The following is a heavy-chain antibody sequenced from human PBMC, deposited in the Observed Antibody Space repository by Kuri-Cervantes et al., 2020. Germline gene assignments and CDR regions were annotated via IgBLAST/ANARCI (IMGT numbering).Heavy chain of an antibody. J-gene: IGHJ3*02. CDR1: GFTFADYA. CDR2: IRWNSGSI. V-gene: IGHV3-9*01. Sequence: GGSLTLSCAPSGFTFADYAMHWVRHAPGKGLEWVSGIRWNSGSIGYADSVKGRFTISRDNAKNSLYLQMNSLRAEDTALYYCAKDKEFANTQWLGVFDIWGQGTMVTVSS. D-gene: IGHD6-19*01. CDR3: AKDKEFANTQWLGVFDI.